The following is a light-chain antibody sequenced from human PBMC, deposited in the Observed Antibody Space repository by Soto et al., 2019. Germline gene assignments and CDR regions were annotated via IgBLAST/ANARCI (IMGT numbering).Light chain of an antibody. V-gene: IGKV3-20*01. Sequence: EIVLTQSPVTLTLSPGERATLSCRASQSVDSTYLAWYQQKPGQAPRLLIYGASSRATGIPDRFSGGGSGTDFTLTLSRLDPEDSAVYYCQKYGRSLRTFGQGTKVDIK. CDR2: GAS. CDR3: QKYGRSLRT. J-gene: IGKJ1*01. CDR1: QSVDSTY.